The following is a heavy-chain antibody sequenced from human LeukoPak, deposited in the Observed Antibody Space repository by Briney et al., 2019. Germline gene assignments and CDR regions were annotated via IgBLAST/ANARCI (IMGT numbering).Heavy chain of an antibody. J-gene: IGHJ4*02. V-gene: IGHV3-7*01. CDR1: GFTFSSYG. Sequence: GRSLRLSCAASGFTFSSYGMHWVRQAPGKGLEWVANIKEDGSEKYYVDSVKGRFTISRDNAKNSLYLQMNSLRAEDTAVYYCARSPVADYWGQGTLVTVSS. D-gene: IGHD6-19*01. CDR3: ARSPVADY. CDR2: IKEDGSEK.